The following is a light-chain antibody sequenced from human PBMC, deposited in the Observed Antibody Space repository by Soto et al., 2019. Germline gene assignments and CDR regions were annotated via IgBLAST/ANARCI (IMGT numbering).Light chain of an antibody. CDR3: QQYGSSPRT. CDR1: QSVSSSY. Sequence: EIVLTQSPGTLSLSPGERATLSCRASQSVSSSYLAWYQQKPGQAPRLIIYGASSRATGIPDRFSGSGSGTDFTLTISSRENEDFAVYYCQQYGSSPRTFGQGTKIEIK. CDR2: GAS. V-gene: IGKV3-20*01. J-gene: IGKJ2*01.